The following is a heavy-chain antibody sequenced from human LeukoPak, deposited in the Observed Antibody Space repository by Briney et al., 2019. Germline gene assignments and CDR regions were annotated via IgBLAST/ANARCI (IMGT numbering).Heavy chain of an antibody. CDR1: GGSISIYY. D-gene: IGHD3-16*01. J-gene: IGHJ4*02. CDR2: IYYSGST. Sequence: SETLSLTCTVSGGSISIYYWSWIRQPPGKGLEWIGYIYYSGSTNYNPSLKSRVTISVDTSKNQFSLKLSSVTAADTAVYYCARAGGGQFDYWGQGTLVTVSS. CDR3: ARAGGGQFDY. V-gene: IGHV4-59*01.